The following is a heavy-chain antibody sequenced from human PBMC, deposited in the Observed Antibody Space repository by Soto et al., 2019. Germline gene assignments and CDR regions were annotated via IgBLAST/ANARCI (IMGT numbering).Heavy chain of an antibody. D-gene: IGHD5-12*01. CDR1: GFTFSSYG. CDR3: ARGVVATIEPDYYYYYYMDV. Sequence: QVQLVESGGGVVQPGRSLRLSCAASGFTFSSYGMHWVRQAPGKGLEWVAVIWYDGSNKYYADSVKGRFTISRDNSKNTLYLQMNSLRAEDTAVYYCARGVVATIEPDYYYYYYMDVWGKGTTVTVSS. V-gene: IGHV3-33*01. J-gene: IGHJ6*03. CDR2: IWYDGSNK.